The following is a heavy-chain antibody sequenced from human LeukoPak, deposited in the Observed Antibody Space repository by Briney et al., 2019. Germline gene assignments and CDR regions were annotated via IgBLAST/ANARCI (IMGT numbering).Heavy chain of an antibody. J-gene: IGHJ6*02. Sequence: GGSLRLSCAASGFTVSSNYMSWVRQAPGKGLEWVSVIYSGGSTYYADSVKGRFTISRDNSKNTLYLQMNSLRAEDTAVYYCAREPQPTLYSYGQTPGYGMDVWGQGTTVTVSS. CDR2: IYSGGST. CDR1: GFTVSSNY. CDR3: AREPQPTLYSYGQTPGYGMDV. D-gene: IGHD5-18*01. V-gene: IGHV3-53*01.